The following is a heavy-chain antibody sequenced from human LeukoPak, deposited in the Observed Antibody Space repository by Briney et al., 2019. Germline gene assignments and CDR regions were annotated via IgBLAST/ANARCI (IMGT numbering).Heavy chain of an antibody. CDR2: ISYDGNNK. Sequence: GSSLRLSCAASGFTFSRHVMHWVRQAPGKGLEWVASISYDGNNKFHADPVKGRFTISRDNSRNTLYLKMNSLRGEDAAVYSCARGGIPTGPYFYFYYMDVWGKGTAVAVSS. J-gene: IGHJ6*03. CDR1: GFTFSRHV. CDR3: ARGGIPTGPYFYFYYMDV. D-gene: IGHD3-10*01. V-gene: IGHV3-30*01.